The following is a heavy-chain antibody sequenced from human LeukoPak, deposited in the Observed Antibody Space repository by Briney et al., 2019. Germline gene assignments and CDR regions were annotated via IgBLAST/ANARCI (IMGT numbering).Heavy chain of an antibody. CDR2: INPNSGGT. V-gene: IGHV1-2*06. CDR1: GYTFTGYY. Sequence: ASVKVSCKASGYTFTGYYMHWVRQAPGQGLEWMGRINPNSGGTNYAQKFQGRVTMTRDTSISTAYMELSRLRSDDTAVDYCARIPINMVRGVRDYWGQGTLVTVSS. D-gene: IGHD3-10*01. CDR3: ARIPINMVRGVRDY. J-gene: IGHJ4*02.